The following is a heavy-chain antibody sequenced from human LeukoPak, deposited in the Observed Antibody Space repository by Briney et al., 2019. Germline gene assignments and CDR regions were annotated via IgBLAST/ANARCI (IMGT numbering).Heavy chain of an antibody. V-gene: IGHV4-59*01. CDR2: SYYSGST. CDR1: GGSISSYY. D-gene: IGHD6-13*01. Sequence: PSETLSLTCTVSGGSISSYYWSWIRQPPGKGLEWIGYSYYSGSTNYNPSLKSRVTISVDTSKNQFSLKVSSVTAADTAVYYCARACSSSWYTSCWFDPWGQGTLVTVSS. CDR3: ARACSSSWYTSCWFDP. J-gene: IGHJ5*02.